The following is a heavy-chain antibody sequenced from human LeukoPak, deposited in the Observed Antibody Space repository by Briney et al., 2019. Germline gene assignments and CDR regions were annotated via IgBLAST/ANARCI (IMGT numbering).Heavy chain of an antibody. D-gene: IGHD2-21*01. J-gene: IGHJ6*02. CDR1: GGSFSGYY. Sequence: SETLSLTCAVYGGSFSGYYWSWIRQPPGKGLEWIGEINHSGSTNYNPSLKSRVTISVDTSKNQFSLKPSSVTAADTAVYYCAREFRYYYYGMDVWGQGTTVTVSS. V-gene: IGHV4-34*01. CDR2: INHSGST. CDR3: AREFRYYYYGMDV.